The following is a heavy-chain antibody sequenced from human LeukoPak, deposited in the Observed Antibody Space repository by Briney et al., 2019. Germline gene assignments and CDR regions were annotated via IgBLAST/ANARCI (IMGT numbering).Heavy chain of an antibody. D-gene: IGHD2-2*01. CDR2: INHSGST. CDR1: GGSFSGYY. Sequence: PSETLSLTCAVYGGSFSGYYWSWIRQPPGKGLEWIGEINHSGSTNYNPSLKSRVTISVDTSKNQFSLKLSSVTAADTAVYYCASWGGPAAPYYYYYMDVWGKGTTVTVSS. J-gene: IGHJ6*03. CDR3: ASWGGPAAPYYYYYMDV. V-gene: IGHV4-34*01.